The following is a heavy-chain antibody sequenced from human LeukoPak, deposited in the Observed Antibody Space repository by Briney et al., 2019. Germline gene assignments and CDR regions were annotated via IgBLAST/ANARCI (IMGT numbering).Heavy chain of an antibody. D-gene: IGHD3-22*01. CDR3: ARDRRDYYDSSESAFDI. Sequence: PGGSLRLSCAASGFTFSSYAMSWVRQAPGKGLEWVSAISGSGGSTYYADSVKGRFTISRDNSKNTLYLQMNSLRAENTAVYYCARDRRDYYDSSESAFDIWGQGTIVTVSS. J-gene: IGHJ3*02. V-gene: IGHV3-23*01. CDR1: GFTFSSYA. CDR2: ISGSGGST.